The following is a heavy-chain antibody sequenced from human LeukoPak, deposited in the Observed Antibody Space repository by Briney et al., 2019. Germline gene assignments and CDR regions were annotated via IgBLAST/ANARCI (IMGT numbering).Heavy chain of an antibody. V-gene: IGHV3-7*01. CDR2: IKYDGSNK. D-gene: IGHD3-10*01. CDR3: ARGGHRQKEF. Sequence: GGSLRLSCTASGFTFSNYWMTWVRQSPGKGLEWVAIIKYDGSNKHHVDSARFTISRDNAKNSLYLQMNGLRAEDTAVYYCARGGHRQKEFWGQGTLVTVSS. J-gene: IGHJ4*02. CDR1: GFTFSNYW.